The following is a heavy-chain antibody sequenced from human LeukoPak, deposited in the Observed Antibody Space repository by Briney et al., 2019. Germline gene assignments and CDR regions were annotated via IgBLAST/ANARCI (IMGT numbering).Heavy chain of an antibody. V-gene: IGHV3-23*01. CDR2: ISGNGLQT. CDR1: GFTFSRFA. Sequence: PGGSLRLSCSASGFTFSRFAMTWVRHLPGKGLEWVSTISGNGLQTFYADSVKGRFSVSRDNSKNIVYLQMDSLRADDSALYSCAKDANNLDSSGYFRPFDYWGPGTLVTVAS. CDR3: AKDANNLDSSGYFRPFDY. D-gene: IGHD3-22*01. J-gene: IGHJ4*02.